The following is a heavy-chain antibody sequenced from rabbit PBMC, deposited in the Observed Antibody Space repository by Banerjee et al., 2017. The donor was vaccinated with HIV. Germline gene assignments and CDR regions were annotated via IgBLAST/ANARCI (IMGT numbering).Heavy chain of an antibody. V-gene: IGHV1S40*01. CDR2: IYTGSWGSP. D-gene: IGHD6-1*01. J-gene: IGHJ4*01. Sequence: QSLEESGGDLVKPGASLTLTCTASGFDFSSNAMCWVRQAPGKGLEWIACIYTGSWGSPYYASGAEGRFTIAKTSSTTATLQMTSLTAADTATYFCARAGDYDYTYGYAGYPMWGPGTLVTVS. CDR1: GFDFSSNA. CDR3: ARAGDYDYTYGYAGYPM.